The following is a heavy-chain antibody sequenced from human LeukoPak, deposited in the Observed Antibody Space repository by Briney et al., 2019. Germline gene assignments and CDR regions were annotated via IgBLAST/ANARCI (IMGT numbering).Heavy chain of an antibody. CDR3: ARLKLLRRYYFDY. V-gene: IGHV4-59*08. J-gene: IGHJ4*02. CDR1: GGSISSYY. CDR2: IYYSGST. D-gene: IGHD2-2*01. Sequence: SETLSLTCTVSGGSISSYYWSWIRQPPGKGLEWIGYIYYSGSTNYNPSLKSRVTISVDTSKNQFSLKLSSVTAADTAVYYCARLKLLRRYYFDYWGQGTLVTVSS.